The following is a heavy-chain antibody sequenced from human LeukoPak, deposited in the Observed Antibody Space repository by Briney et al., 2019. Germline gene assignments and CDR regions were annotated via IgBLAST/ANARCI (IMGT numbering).Heavy chain of an antibody. CDR2: ISYSGST. CDR3: ARDPPITLGAFDI. D-gene: IGHD1-14*01. V-gene: IGHV4-59*01. J-gene: IGHJ3*02. Sequence: PSETLSLTCTVSGGSISNYYWSWIRQPPGKGLECIGYISYSGSTNYNPSLKSRVTISVDTSKKEFSLKMSSVTAADTAVYYCARDPPITLGAFDIWGQGTMVTVSS. CDR1: GGSISNYY.